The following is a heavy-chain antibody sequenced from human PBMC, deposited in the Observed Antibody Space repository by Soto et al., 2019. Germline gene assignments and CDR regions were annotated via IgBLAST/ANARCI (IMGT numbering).Heavy chain of an antibody. CDR1: GFTFSNYW. CDR3: ARDHINGWKFDY. D-gene: IGHD6-19*01. V-gene: IGHV3-7*01. J-gene: IGHJ4*02. CDR2: IKQDGSEN. Sequence: XESLLLSFAASGFTFSNYWMSWVRQAPGKGLEWVANIKQDGSENYYVDSVKGRFTTSRDNTKNSFYLQMNSLRAEDTAVYYCARDHINGWKFDYWGRGTLVTVSS.